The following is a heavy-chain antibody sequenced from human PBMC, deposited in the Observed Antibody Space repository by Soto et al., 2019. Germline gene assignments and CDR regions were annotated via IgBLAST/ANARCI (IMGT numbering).Heavy chain of an antibody. CDR1: GASMNSYH. V-gene: IGHV4-4*07. CDR2: IHSSGST. Sequence: SETLSLTCTVSGASMNSYHWSWIRQPAGKGLEWIGHIHSSGSTNYNPSLKSRVTMSVDTSKNQFSLRLMSLTAADAAVYYCARDQGVAAAAITWFDPWGQGSLVTVSS. D-gene: IGHD6-25*01. CDR3: ARDQGVAAAAITWFDP. J-gene: IGHJ5*02.